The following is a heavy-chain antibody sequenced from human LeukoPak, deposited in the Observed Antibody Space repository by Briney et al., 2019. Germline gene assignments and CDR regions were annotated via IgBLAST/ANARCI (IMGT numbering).Heavy chain of an antibody. CDR1: GFTVSSNY. Sequence: GGSLRLSCAASGFTVSSNYMSWVRQAPGKGLEWVSVIYSGGSTYYADSVKGRFTISRDNSQNTLYLQMNSRRADDTAVYYCALRAPSTIAVAGTFLRDYWGQGTLVTVSS. D-gene: IGHD6-19*01. V-gene: IGHV3-53*01. J-gene: IGHJ4*02. CDR3: ALRAPSTIAVAGTFLRDY. CDR2: IYSGGST.